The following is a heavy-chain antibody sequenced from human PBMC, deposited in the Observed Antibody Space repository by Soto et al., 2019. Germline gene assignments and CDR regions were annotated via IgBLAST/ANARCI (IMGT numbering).Heavy chain of an antibody. CDR2: ISAYNGNT. D-gene: IGHD1-7*01. Sequence: ASVKVSCKASGYTFTSYGISWVRQAPGQGLEWMGWISAYNGNTNYAQKLQGRVTMTTDTSTSTVYMELRSLRSDDTAVYYCARYMVLGGITGTTWEGDYYYGMDVWGQGTTVTVSS. CDR1: GYTFTSYG. V-gene: IGHV1-18*01. CDR3: ARYMVLGGITGTTWEGDYYYGMDV. J-gene: IGHJ6*02.